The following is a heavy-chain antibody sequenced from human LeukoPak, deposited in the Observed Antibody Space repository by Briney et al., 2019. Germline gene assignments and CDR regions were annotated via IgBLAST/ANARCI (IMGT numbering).Heavy chain of an antibody. J-gene: IGHJ4*02. Sequence: SVKVSCKASGGTFSSYAISWVRQAPGQGLEWMGRIIPIFGTANYAQKFQGRVTIITDESTSTAYMELSSLRSEDTAVYYCARNSGWYDFTVDYWGQGTLVTVTS. D-gene: IGHD6-19*01. CDR1: GGTFSSYA. CDR3: ARNSGWYDFTVDY. CDR2: IIPIFGTA. V-gene: IGHV1-69*05.